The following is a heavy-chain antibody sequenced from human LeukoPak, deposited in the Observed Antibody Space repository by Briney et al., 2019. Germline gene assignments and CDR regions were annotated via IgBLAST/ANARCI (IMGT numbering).Heavy chain of an antibody. D-gene: IGHD2-21*02. CDR1: GFTFSGYD. CDR3: AKGGPGDGNWFDL. Sequence: PGRSLRLSCVASGFTFSGYDIHWVRQARGKGLEWVTLISYDGSNKYYADSVKRRFTISRDNHKNTLYLQMNSLRGEDTAVYYCAKGGPGDGNWFDLWGQGTLVTVSS. V-gene: IGHV3-30*18. J-gene: IGHJ5*02. CDR2: ISYDGSNK.